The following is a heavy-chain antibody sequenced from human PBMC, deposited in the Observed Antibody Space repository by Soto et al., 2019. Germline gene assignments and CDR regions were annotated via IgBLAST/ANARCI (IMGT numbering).Heavy chain of an antibody. CDR2: INHSGST. CDR1: GGSFSGYY. J-gene: IGHJ6*02. V-gene: IGHV4-34*01. CDR3: ARGLLYYDFWSGYYGMDV. D-gene: IGHD3-3*01. Sequence: SETLSLTCAVYGGSFSGYYWSWIRQPPGKGLEWIGEINHSGSTNYSPSLKSRVTISVDTSKNQFSLKLSSVTAADTAVYYCARGLLYYDFWSGYYGMDVWGQGTTVTVSS.